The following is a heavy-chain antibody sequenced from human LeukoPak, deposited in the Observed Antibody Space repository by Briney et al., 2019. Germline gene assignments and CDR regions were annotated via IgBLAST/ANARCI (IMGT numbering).Heavy chain of an antibody. D-gene: IGHD3-22*01. J-gene: IGHJ6*03. V-gene: IGHV4-4*07. CDR2: IYTSGST. Sequence: SETLSLTCTASGGSISSYYWSWIRQPAGKGLEWIGRIYTSGSTNYNPSLKSRVTMSVDTSKNQVSLKLSSVTAADTAVYYCAGGVVSGYYPHYYYYYMDVWGKGTTVTVS. CDR3: AGGVVSGYYPHYYYYYMDV. CDR1: GGSISSYY.